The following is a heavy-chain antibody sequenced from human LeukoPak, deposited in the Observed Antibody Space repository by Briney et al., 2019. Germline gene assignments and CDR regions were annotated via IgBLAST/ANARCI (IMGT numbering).Heavy chain of an antibody. V-gene: IGHV7-4-1*02. CDR3: ARDLGYCSSTSCPVGFDP. J-gene: IGHJ5*02. Sequence: GASVKVSCKASGYTFTSYGISWVRRAPGQGLEWMGWINTNTGNPTYAQGFTGRFVFSLDTSVSTAYLQISSLKTEDTAVYYCARDLGYCSSTSCPVGFDPWGQGTLVSVSS. CDR2: INTNTGNP. D-gene: IGHD2-2*01. CDR1: GYTFTSYG.